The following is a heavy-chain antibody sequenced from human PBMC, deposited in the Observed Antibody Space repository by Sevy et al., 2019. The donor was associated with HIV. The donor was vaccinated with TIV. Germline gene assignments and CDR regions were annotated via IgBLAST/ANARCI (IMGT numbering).Heavy chain of an antibody. Sequence: ASVKVSCKVSGKSLTRLSMHWVRQAPGKGLEWMGTFDPEDGETIYAQRFQVRVTMTEDTSTDTAYMQLSSLRSEDTAIYYCATTWDYYDSSGYPFDNWGQGTLVTVSS. J-gene: IGHJ4*02. CDR1: GKSLTRLS. D-gene: IGHD3-22*01. CDR3: ATTWDYYDSSGYPFDN. CDR2: FDPEDGET. V-gene: IGHV1-24*01.